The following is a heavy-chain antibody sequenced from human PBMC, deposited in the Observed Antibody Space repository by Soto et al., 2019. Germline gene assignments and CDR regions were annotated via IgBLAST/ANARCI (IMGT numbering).Heavy chain of an antibody. CDR1: GGTFSSYT. J-gene: IGHJ4*02. CDR3: ARERRPVTYYYDSSGYYYFDY. V-gene: IGHV1-69*04. Sequence: SVKVSCKASGGTFSSYTISWVRQAPGQGLEWMGRIIPILGIANYAQKFQGRVTITADKSTSTAYMELSSLRSEDTAVYYCARERRPVTYYYDSSGYYYFDYWGQGTLVTVS. CDR2: IIPILGIA. D-gene: IGHD3-22*01.